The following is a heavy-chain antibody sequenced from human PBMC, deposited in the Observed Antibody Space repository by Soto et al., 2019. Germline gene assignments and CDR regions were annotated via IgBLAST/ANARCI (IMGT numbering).Heavy chain of an antibody. CDR3: ARKPHSREWADTMGLDTWFDP. D-gene: IGHD3-22*01. V-gene: IGHV3-21*01. Sequence: EVQLVESGGGLVKPGGSLRLSCAASGFTFSSYSMNWVRQAPGKWLEWVSSISSSSSYIYYADSLKGRFSISRDNAKISLYLQLNSLRAEDTAVYYCARKPHSREWADTMGLDTWFDPWGQGTLVTVSS. J-gene: IGHJ5*02. CDR2: ISSSSSYI. CDR1: GFTFSSYS.